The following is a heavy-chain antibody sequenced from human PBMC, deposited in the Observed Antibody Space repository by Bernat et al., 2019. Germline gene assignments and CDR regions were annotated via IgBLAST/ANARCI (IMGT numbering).Heavy chain of an antibody. CDR3: ARDAGDI. CDR1: GFTVSSNY. CDR2: IYGGGST. V-gene: IGHV3-53*02. J-gene: IGHJ3*02. Sequence: EVQLVETGGGLVQPGGSLRLSCAASGFTVSSNYMSWVRQAPGKGLEWVSLIYGGGSTYYADSVKGRFTISRDNSKNTLYLQMNSLRAEDTAVYFCARDAGDIWGQRTMVTVSS.